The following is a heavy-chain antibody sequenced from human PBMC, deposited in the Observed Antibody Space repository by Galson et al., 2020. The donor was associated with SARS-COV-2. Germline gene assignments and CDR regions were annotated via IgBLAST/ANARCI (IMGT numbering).Heavy chain of an antibody. CDR2: INHRGDT. CDR1: GGSSSGYS. V-gene: IGHV4-34*01. J-gene: IGHJ4*01. D-gene: IGHD2-15*01. CDR3: AVAGWQLFDDFDS. Sequence: SETLSLTCAVDGGSSSGYSWNWIRQPPGKGLEWIGEINHRGDTKYNPSLKSRVTISLDTSKNQFSLQLTSVTASDTAVYYCAVAGWQLFDDFDSWGHGTLVNVSS.